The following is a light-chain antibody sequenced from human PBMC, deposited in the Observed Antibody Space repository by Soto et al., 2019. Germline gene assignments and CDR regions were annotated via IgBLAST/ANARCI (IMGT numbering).Light chain of an antibody. CDR3: QQYGSSVWT. V-gene: IGKV3-20*01. J-gene: IGKJ1*01. CDR2: AAS. CDR1: QSVTNTY. Sequence: EAVLTQSPGTLSLSPGYRSTLSCRASQSVTNTYLAWYQQKPGQAPRLLMYAASSRATGIPDRFSGNGSGTDFTLTISRLEPEDFAVYYCQQYGSSVWTFGQGTTGDIK.